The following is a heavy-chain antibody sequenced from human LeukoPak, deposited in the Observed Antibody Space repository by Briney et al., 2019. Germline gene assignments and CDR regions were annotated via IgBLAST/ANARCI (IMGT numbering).Heavy chain of an antibody. Sequence: SETLCLTCAVYGGSFSGYYWSWIRQPPGKGLEWIGEINHSGSTNYNPSLKSRVTISVDTSKNQFSLKLSSVTAADTAVYYCARARGYSYGSYYYYYMDVWGKGTTVTVSS. V-gene: IGHV4-34*01. CDR1: GGSFSGYY. CDR3: ARARGYSYGSYYYYYMDV. J-gene: IGHJ6*03. D-gene: IGHD5-18*01. CDR2: INHSGST.